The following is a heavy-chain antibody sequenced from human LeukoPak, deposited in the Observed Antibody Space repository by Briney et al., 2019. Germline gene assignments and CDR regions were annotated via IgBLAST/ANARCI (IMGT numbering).Heavy chain of an antibody. CDR1: GFTFSHYA. Sequence: GGSLRLSCTTSGFTFSHYAMSWVRQAPGKGLEWVSSISGSAITTYYADSVKGRFAISRDNSKNTLYLQMTSLRAEDTAVYYCAKDQRFGDLDDYRGQGTLVTVSS. D-gene: IGHD3-10*01. CDR3: AKDQRFGDLDDY. J-gene: IGHJ4*02. CDR2: ISGSAITT. V-gene: IGHV3-23*01.